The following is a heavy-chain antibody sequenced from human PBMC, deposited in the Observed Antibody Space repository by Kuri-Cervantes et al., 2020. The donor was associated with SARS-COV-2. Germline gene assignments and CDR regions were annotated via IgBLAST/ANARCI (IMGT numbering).Heavy chain of an antibody. V-gene: IGHV4-4*08. CDR1: GGSMSRYY. CDR3: ARVVTAPNWFDP. J-gene: IGHJ5*02. D-gene: IGHD2-21*02. Sequence: GSLRLSCTVSGGSMSRYYWSWIRQPPGKGLELIGHIYYTTGNTIYSPSLRSRVSISVDTSETQFSLNLRSVTAADTAVYYCARVVTAPNWFDPWGPGTLVTVSS. CDR2: IYYTTGNT.